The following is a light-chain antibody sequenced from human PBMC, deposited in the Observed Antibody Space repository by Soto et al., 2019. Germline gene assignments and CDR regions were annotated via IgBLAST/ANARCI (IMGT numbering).Light chain of an antibody. CDR1: QRIGTS. J-gene: IGKJ4*01. V-gene: IGKV1-39*01. CDR2: GAS. CDR3: QQTYSVPPS. Sequence: DIQMTQSPSSLSASVGDRLTISCRASQRIGTSLNWFQQKPGEAPKFLIYGASSLQSGVPSRFSGSGSGTDFTLTISSVQPEDFATYYCQQTYSVPPSFGGGTKVDIK.